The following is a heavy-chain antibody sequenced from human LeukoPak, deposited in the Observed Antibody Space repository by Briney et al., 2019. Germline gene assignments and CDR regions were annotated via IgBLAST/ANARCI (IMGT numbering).Heavy chain of an antibody. CDR2: ISTYNGNT. CDR1: GYTFTSYG. CDR3: ARSSLAVAGSFFDY. V-gene: IGHV1-18*01. Sequence: ASVTLSCKASGYTFTSYGISWVRQAPGQGLEWMGWISTYNGNTHYAQKLQGRVTMTTDTSTSTAYMELRSLRSDDTAVYYCARSSLAVAGSFFDYWGQGTLVTDSS. J-gene: IGHJ4*02. D-gene: IGHD6-19*01.